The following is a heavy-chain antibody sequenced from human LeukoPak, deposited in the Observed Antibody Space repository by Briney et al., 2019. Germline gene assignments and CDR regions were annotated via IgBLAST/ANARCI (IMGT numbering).Heavy chain of an antibody. CDR2: IYSSGTT. D-gene: IGHD1-26*01. Sequence: SETLSLTCTVSGGSISTYYWSWIRQPPGKGLEWIGYIYSSGTTSYSPSLKSRVTMSVDTSKNQFSLKLSSVTAADTALYYCARHFSSGNYLIDYWGQGTLVTVSS. CDR3: ARHFSSGNYLIDY. J-gene: IGHJ4*02. V-gene: IGHV4-59*08. CDR1: GGSISTYY.